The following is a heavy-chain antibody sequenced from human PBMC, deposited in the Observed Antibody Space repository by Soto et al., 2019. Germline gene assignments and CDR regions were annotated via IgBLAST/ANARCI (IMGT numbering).Heavy chain of an antibody. Sequence: ASVKVSCKASGFTFTSSAVQWVRQARGQRLEWIGWIVVGSGNTNYAQKFQERVTITRDMSTSTAYMELSSLRSDDTAVYYCAAEDSTDPSYYYYGLDVWGQGTTVTVSS. CDR3: AAEDSTDPSYYYYGLDV. V-gene: IGHV1-58*01. CDR1: GFTFTSSA. J-gene: IGHJ6*02. CDR2: IVVGSGNT.